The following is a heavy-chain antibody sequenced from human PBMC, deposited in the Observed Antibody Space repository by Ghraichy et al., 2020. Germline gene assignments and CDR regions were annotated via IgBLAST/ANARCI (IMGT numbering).Heavy chain of an antibody. CDR3: ARGRAVRGRVLVLYHYGMDV. Sequence: SETLSLTCKVDNVTFSTYYWNWIRQPPGKGLEWIAEINHSGSANYNPSLKSRVSISVDTSNNQVSLKVRSVTAADTAVYYCARGRAVRGRVLVLYHYGMDVWGQGTTVTVSS. D-gene: IGHD3-10*01. V-gene: IGHV4-34*01. J-gene: IGHJ6*02. CDR2: INHSGSA. CDR1: NVTFSTYY.